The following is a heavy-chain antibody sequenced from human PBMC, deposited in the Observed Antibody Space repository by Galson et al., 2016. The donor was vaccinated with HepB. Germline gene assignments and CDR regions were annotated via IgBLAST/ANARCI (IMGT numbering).Heavy chain of an antibody. J-gene: IGHJ4*02. CDR1: GFTFTHHQ. CDR2: IEPDGSRP. V-gene: IGHV3-74*01. CDR3: ARDLSGPDY. Sequence: SLRLSCATSGFTFTHHQMHWVRQVPGKGLVWVSRIEPDGSRPIYAYSVKGRFTISRDNAENTLYLQMNSLRADDTAVYYCARDLSGPDYWGQGTLVTVSS.